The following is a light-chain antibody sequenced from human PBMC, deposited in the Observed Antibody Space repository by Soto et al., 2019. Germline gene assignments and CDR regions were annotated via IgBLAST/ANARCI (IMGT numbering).Light chain of an antibody. Sequence: QSVLTQPPSASGTPGRRVTISCSGSSSNIGSNYLYWYQHLPGTAPKLLIYRNNQRPSGVPDRFSGSKSGTSASLAISGLRPEDEADYYCAAWDDSLTSYVFXTGTKVTVL. V-gene: IGLV1-47*01. CDR3: AAWDDSLTSYV. CDR1: SSNIGSNY. J-gene: IGLJ1*01. CDR2: RNN.